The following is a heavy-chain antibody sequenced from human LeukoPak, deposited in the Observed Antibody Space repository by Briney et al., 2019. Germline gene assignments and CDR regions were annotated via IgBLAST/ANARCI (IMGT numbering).Heavy chain of an antibody. V-gene: IGHV3-53*04. CDR2: IYSGGST. J-gene: IGHJ4*02. CDR3: ARWVDTAMGYFDY. Sequence: PGGSLRLSCAASGFTVSSNYMSWVRQAPGKGLEWVSVIYSGGSTYYADSVKGRLTISRHNSKNTLYLQMNSLRAEDAAVYYCARWVDTAMGYFDYWGQGTLVTVSS. D-gene: IGHD5-18*01. CDR1: GFTVSSNY.